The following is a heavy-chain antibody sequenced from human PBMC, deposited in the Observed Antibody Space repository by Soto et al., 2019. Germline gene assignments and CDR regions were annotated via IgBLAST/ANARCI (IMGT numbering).Heavy chain of an antibody. CDR1: GYTFTSYD. J-gene: IGHJ4*02. V-gene: IGHV1-8*01. Sequence: QVQLVQSGAEVKKPGASVKVSCKASGYTFTSYDINWVRQATGQGLEWMGWMNPNSGNTGYAQKCQGIVTMSSDNHKRTDYKGLSSLGSAETAVYYCARVRTIAVAGTLGYWGQGTLVTGSS. CDR3: ARVRTIAVAGTLGY. D-gene: IGHD6-19*01. CDR2: MNPNSGNT.